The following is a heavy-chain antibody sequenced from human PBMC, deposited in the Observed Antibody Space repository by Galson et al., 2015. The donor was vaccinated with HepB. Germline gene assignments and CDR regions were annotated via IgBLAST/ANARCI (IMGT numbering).Heavy chain of an antibody. J-gene: IGHJ4*02. CDR1: GASISSSLYY. D-gene: IGHD5-18*01. V-gene: IGHV4-39*07. Sequence: ETLSLPCTVSGASISSSLYYWVWVRQPPEKGLEWIGSIYYTGNTYYKSSLKSRVTLSADMSKNQFSLKVNSATAADTALYYCARAAGDSSTYANDYWGQGALVTVSS. CDR2: IYYTGNT. CDR3: ARAAGDSSTYANDY.